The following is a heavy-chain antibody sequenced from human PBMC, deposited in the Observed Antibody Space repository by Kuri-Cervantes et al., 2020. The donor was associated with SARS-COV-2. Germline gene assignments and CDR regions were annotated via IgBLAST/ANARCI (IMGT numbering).Heavy chain of an antibody. J-gene: IGHJ5*02. Sequence: GSLRLSCAVYGGSLSGHYWSWIRQLPGKGLEWIGEISHSGNTNYNPSLKSRLSISLDTSKNQLSLKLSSVTAADTAVYYCARGCNRITIFGVINIPAAENWFDPWGQGTQVTVSS. CDR3: ARGCNRITIFGVINIPAAENWFDP. D-gene: IGHD3-3*01. V-gene: IGHV4-34*01. CDR1: GGSLSGHY. CDR2: ISHSGNT.